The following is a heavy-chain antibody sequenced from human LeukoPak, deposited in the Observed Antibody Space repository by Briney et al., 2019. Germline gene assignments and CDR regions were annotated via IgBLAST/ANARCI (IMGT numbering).Heavy chain of an antibody. Sequence: GRSLRLSCAASGFTFSSYAMHWVRQAPGKGLEWVAVISYDGSNKYYADSVKGRFTISRDNSKNTLYLQMNSLRAEGTAVYYCARDSHYAFDIWGQGTMVTVSS. CDR3: ARDSHYAFDI. CDR1: GFTFSSYA. CDR2: ISYDGSNK. V-gene: IGHV3-30-3*01. D-gene: IGHD3-3*02. J-gene: IGHJ3*02.